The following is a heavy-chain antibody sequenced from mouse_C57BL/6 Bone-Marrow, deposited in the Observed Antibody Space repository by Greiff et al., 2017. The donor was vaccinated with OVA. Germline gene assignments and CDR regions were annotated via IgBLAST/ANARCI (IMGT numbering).Heavy chain of an antibody. Sequence: VKLVESGAELARPGASVKLSCKASGYTFTSYGISWVKQRTGQGLEWIGEIYPRSGNTYYNEKFKGKATLTADKSSSTAYMELRSLTSEDSAVYFCTSSFYYYGLDYWGQGTTLTVSS. CDR3: TSSFYYYGLDY. CDR1: GYTFTSYG. CDR2: IYPRSGNT. J-gene: IGHJ2*01. D-gene: IGHD1-1*01. V-gene: IGHV1-81*01.